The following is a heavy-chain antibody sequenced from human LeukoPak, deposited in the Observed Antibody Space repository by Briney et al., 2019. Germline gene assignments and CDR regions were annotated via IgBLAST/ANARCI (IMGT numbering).Heavy chain of an antibody. CDR2: ISGSGGST. CDR3: AKDHRLGSGFDY. J-gene: IGHJ4*02. CDR1: GFTFSSYA. V-gene: IGHV3-23*01. Sequence: GRSLRLSCAASGFTFSSYAMSWVRQAPGKGLEWVSAISGSGGSTYYADSVKGRFTISRDNSKNTLYLQMNSLRAEDTAVYYCAKDHRLGSGFDYWGQGTLVTVSS. D-gene: IGHD6-19*01.